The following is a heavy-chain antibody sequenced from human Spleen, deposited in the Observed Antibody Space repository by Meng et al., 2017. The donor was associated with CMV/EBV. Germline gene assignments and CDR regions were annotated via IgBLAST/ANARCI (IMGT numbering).Heavy chain of an antibody. CDR3: ARDKCSGGGCYSPYWYFNL. D-gene: IGHD2-15*01. J-gene: IGHJ2*01. V-gene: IGHV3-53*05. CDR1: TVSRNY. CDR2: IYGGGTT. Sequence: TVSRNYMSWVRQAPGKGLEWVSIIYGGGTTYYADSVKGRFTISRDDSKSTLYLQINSLRAEDTAVYYCARDKCSGGGCYSPYWYFNLWGRGTLVTVSS.